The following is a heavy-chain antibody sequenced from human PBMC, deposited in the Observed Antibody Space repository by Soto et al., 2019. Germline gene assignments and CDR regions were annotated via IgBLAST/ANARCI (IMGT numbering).Heavy chain of an antibody. V-gene: IGHV4-59*01. J-gene: IGHJ4*02. CDR1: GGSISSYY. CDR2: IYYSGST. D-gene: IGHD3-9*01. Sequence: PSETLSLTCTVSGGSISSYYWSWIRQPPGKGLEWIGYIYYSGSTNYNPSLKSRVTISVDTSKNQFSLKLSSVTAADTAVYYCASQGIRDSGGGYDILTGYSPYAYWGQGTLVTVSS. CDR3: ASQGIRDSGGGYDILTGYSPYAY.